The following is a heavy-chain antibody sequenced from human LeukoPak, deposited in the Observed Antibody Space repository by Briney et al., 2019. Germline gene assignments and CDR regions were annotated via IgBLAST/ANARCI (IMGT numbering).Heavy chain of an antibody. D-gene: IGHD5-12*01. CDR3: ARDPGSGYEEHFDY. Sequence: GGSLRLSCAASGFIFSDYYMSWIRQAPGKGLEWVSYISSSGSTMYYTDSVKGRFTISKDNAKDSLYLQMNSLRAEDTAVYYCARDPGSGYEEHFDYWGQGTLVTVSS. J-gene: IGHJ4*02. CDR2: ISSSGSTM. V-gene: IGHV3-11*01. CDR1: GFIFSDYY.